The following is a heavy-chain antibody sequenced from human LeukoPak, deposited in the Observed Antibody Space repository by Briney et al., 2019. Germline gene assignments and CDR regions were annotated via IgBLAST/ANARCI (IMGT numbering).Heavy chain of an antibody. CDR3: ARDKAALGTLD. CDR1: GGSISGYY. Sequence: SETLSLTCTVSGGSISGYYWTWIRQPPGKGLEWIGYIYNSGNTNYNPSLKSRVTISVDTSKNQFSLKLSSVTAADTAVYYCARDKAALGTLDRGQGTLVTVSS. J-gene: IGHJ4*02. CDR2: IYNSGNT. D-gene: IGHD6-13*01. V-gene: IGHV4-59*01.